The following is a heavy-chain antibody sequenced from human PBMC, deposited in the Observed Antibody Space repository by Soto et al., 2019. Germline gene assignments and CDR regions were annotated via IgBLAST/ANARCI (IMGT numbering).Heavy chain of an antibody. D-gene: IGHD4-17*01. CDR1: GYTFTSYA. CDR3: ARGDGITVTTRYYYMDV. V-gene: IGHV1-3*01. CDR2: INAGNGNT. J-gene: IGHJ6*03. Sequence: ASVKVSCKASGYTFTSYAMHWVRQAPGQRLEWMGWINAGNGNTKYSQKFQGRVTITRDTSASTAYMELSRLRSDDTAVYYCARGDGITVTTRYYYMDVWGKGTTVTVSS.